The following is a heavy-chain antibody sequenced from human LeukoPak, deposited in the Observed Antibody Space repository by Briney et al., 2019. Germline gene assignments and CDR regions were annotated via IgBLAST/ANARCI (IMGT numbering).Heavy chain of an antibody. D-gene: IGHD3-16*02. CDR3: ARDPPLDYVWGSYPRFFSPRNQHAFDI. J-gene: IGHJ3*02. V-gene: IGHV3-33*01. Sequence: GGSLRLSCAASGFTFSSYGMHWVRQAPGKGLEWVAVIWYDGSNKYYADSVKGRFTISRDNSKNTLYLQMNSLRAEDTAVYYCARDPPLDYVWGSYPRFFSPRNQHAFDIWGQGTMVTVSS. CDR1: GFTFSSYG. CDR2: IWYDGSNK.